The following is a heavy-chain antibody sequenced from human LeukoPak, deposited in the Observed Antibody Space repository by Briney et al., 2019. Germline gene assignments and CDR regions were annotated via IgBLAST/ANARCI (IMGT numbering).Heavy chain of an antibody. J-gene: IGHJ4*02. CDR3: AKVEASYGDYYFDY. CDR1: GFTFSSYA. CDR2: ISGSGGST. D-gene: IGHD4-17*01. V-gene: IGHV3-23*01. Sequence: GGSLRLSRAASGFTFSSYAMSWVRQAPGKGLEWVSAISGSGGSTYYADSVKGRFTISRDNSKNTLYLQMNSLRAEDTAVYYCAKVEASYGDYYFDYWGQGTLVTVSS.